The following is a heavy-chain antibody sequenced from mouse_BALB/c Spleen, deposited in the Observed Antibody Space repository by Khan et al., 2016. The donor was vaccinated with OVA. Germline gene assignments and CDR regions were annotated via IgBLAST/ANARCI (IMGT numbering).Heavy chain of an antibody. D-gene: IGHD2-14*01. J-gene: IGHJ3*01. V-gene: IGHV1-4*01. CDR3: VRDGAYHRNDGWVAY. Sequence: QVQLKQSGVELARPGASVKMSCKASGYTFTSYTIHWIKLRPGQGLEWIGYINPSNGYTNYNQKFKDKATLTADKSSTTAYMQLSSLTSDDSAVYNCVRDGAYHRNDGWVAYWGQGTLVTVSA. CDR2: INPSNGYT. CDR1: GYTFTSYT.